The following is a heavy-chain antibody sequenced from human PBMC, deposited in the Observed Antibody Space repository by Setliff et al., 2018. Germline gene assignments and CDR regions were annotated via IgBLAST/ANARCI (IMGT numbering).Heavy chain of an antibody. V-gene: IGHV1-2*02. Sequence: ASVKVSCKASADTFTGYYVHWVRQAPGQGLEWMGWINGNSGVTKYAQKFQGRVTMTSDTSISIVYMELSRLRSDDTAVYYCARGGTTLTSYDYWGQGTLVTVSS. CDR2: INGNSGVT. CDR1: ADTFTGYY. CDR3: ARGGTTLTSYDY. D-gene: IGHD4-4*01. J-gene: IGHJ4*02.